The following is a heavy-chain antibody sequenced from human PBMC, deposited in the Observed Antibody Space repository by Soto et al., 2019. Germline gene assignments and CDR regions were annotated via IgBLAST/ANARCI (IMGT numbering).Heavy chain of an antibody. Sequence: SQTRSLTCAISGDSVSSNSAAWNWIRQSPSRGLEWLGRTYYRSKWYNDYAVSVKSRITINPDTSKNQFSLQLNSVTPEDTAVYYCARGEYNWNYGTTDYYYYYGMDVWGQGTTVTVSS. CDR2: TYYRSKWYN. CDR3: ARGEYNWNYGTTDYYYYYGMDV. J-gene: IGHJ6*02. V-gene: IGHV6-1*01. D-gene: IGHD1-7*01. CDR1: GDSVSSNSAA.